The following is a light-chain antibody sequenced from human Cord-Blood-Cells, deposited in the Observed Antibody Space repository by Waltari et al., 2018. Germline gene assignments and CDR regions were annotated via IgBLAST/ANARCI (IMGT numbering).Light chain of an antibody. Sequence: QSALTQPRSVSGSPGQSVTISFTGTSSDVGGYNYVSWYQQHPGKAPKLMIYDVSKRPSGVPDRFSGSKSGNTDSLTISGLQAEDEADYYCCSYAGSYTFVVFGGGTKLTVL. J-gene: IGLJ2*01. CDR3: CSYAGSYTFVV. CDR2: DVS. V-gene: IGLV2-11*01. CDR1: SSDVGGYNY.